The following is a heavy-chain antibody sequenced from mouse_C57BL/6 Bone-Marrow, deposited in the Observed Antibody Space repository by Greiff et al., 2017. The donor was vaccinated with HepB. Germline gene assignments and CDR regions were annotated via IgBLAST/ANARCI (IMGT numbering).Heavy chain of an antibody. Sequence: QVQLQQPGAELVKPGASVKVSCKASGYTFTSYWLHWVKQRPGQGLEWLGRIHPSDSDTNYNQKFKGKATLTVDKSSSTAYMQLSSLTSEDSAVYYCAIKLGAYWGQGTLVTVSA. J-gene: IGHJ3*01. CDR3: AIKLGAY. CDR2: IHPSDSDT. CDR1: GYTFTSYW. D-gene: IGHD3-3*01. V-gene: IGHV1-74*01.